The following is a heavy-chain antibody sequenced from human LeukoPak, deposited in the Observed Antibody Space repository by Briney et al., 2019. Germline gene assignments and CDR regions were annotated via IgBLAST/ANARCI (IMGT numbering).Heavy chain of an antibody. CDR3: ARAYSIFGVVITKDAFDI. CDR2: ISAYNGNT. D-gene: IGHD3-3*01. CDR1: GYTFTSYG. J-gene: IGHJ3*02. V-gene: IGHV1-18*01. Sequence: ASVKVSCKASGYTFTSYGISWVRQAPGQGLEWMGWISAYNGNTNYAQKLQGRVTMTRDTSTSTVYMELSSLRSEDTAVYYCARAYSIFGVVITKDAFDIWGQGTMVTVSS.